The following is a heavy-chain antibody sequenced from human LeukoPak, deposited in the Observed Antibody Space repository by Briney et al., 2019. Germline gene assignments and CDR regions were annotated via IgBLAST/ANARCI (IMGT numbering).Heavy chain of an antibody. J-gene: IGHJ5*02. Sequence: SETLSLTCAVSGGSISSGGYSWSWIRQPPGKGLEWIGYIYHSGSTYYNPSLKSRVTISVDRSKNQFSLKLNSVTAADTAVYYCARADGDYPNWFDPWGQGTLVTVSS. CDR1: GGSISSGGYS. CDR2: IYHSGST. V-gene: IGHV4-30-2*01. CDR3: ARADGDYPNWFDP. D-gene: IGHD4-17*01.